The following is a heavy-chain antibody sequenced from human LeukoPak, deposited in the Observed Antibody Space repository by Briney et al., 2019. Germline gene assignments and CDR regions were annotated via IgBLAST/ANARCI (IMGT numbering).Heavy chain of an antibody. CDR2: VSVSGVST. V-gene: IGHV3-23*01. CDR1: GFSFSNYA. J-gene: IGHJ5*02. CDR3: TSRTSGFDP. Sequence: GGSLRLSCAASGFSFSNYAMSWVRQVPGKGLEWASAVSVSGVSTYYADSVKGRFTISRDNSKNTLYLQMNSLRVEDTAVYYCTSRTSGFDPWGQGTLVSVSS. D-gene: IGHD2-8*01.